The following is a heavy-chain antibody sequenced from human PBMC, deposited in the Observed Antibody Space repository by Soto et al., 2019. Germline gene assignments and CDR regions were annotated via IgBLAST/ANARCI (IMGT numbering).Heavy chain of an antibody. CDR3: AHGSVWSGYSGSYFDY. Sequence: QITLKESGPTLVKPTQTLTLTCTFSGFSLSTSGVGVGWIRQPPGKALEWLALIYWDDDKRYSPSLKSRLTITKDTSKNQVVLTMTNMDTVDTATYYCAHGSVWSGYSGSYFDYWGQGTLVTVSS. J-gene: IGHJ4*02. CDR2: IYWDDDK. CDR1: GFSLSTSGVG. D-gene: IGHD3-3*01. V-gene: IGHV2-5*02.